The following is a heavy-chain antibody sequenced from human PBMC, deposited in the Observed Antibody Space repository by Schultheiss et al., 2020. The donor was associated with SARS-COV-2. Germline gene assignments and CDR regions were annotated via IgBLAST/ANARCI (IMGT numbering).Heavy chain of an antibody. CDR1: GFTFSSYA. J-gene: IGHJ4*02. Sequence: GGSLRLSCAASGFTFSSYAMSWVRQAPGKGLEWVAVIWYDGSNKYYADSVKGRFTISRDNSKNTLYLQMNSLRAEDTAVYYCARSRDDYGDYALYYWGQGTLVTVSS. CDR2: IWYDGSNK. V-gene: IGHV3-33*08. D-gene: IGHD4-17*01. CDR3: ARSRDDYGDYALYY.